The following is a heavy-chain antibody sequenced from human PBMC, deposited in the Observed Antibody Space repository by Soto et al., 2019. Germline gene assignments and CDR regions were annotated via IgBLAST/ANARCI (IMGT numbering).Heavy chain of an antibody. Sequence: PGESLKISCKASGYIFTTYWIEWVRQMPGKGLEWMGIIYPGNSDTRYSPSFQGQVTISADKSISTAYLQWSSLKASDTAIYYCERQEYSGKDPEADMDVWGQGTTVTVS. J-gene: IGHJ6*02. V-gene: IGHV5-51*01. CDR1: GYIFTTYW. D-gene: IGHD5-12*01. CDR2: IYPGNSDT. CDR3: ERQEYSGKDPEADMDV.